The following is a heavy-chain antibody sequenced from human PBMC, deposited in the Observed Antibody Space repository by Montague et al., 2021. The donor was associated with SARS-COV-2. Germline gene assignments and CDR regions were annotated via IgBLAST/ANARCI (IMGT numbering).Heavy chain of an antibody. CDR3: ARSAMIRGAFTSWFDP. J-gene: IGHJ5*02. CDR1: GDSVSNDRYY. V-gene: IGHV4-39*01. CDR2: IYFLGNT. Sequence: SETLSLTCTVSGDSVSNDRYYWGWIRQSPGKGLEWIGTIYFLGNTYYSPSLESRVTMSVDTSKNQLSLRLTSVTASDTAIYYCARSAMIRGAFTSWFDPWGQGTLVTVSS. D-gene: IGHD3-10*01.